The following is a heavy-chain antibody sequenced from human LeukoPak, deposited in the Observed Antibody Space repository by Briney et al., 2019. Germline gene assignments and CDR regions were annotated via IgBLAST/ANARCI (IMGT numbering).Heavy chain of an antibody. V-gene: IGHV3-20*04. CDR2: INWNGGST. CDR1: GFTFDDYG. CDR3: ARGRRYSSGWYYYYYMDV. Sequence: GGSLRLSCAASGFTFDDYGMSWVRQAPGKGLEWVSGINWNGGSTGYADSVKGRFTISRDNAKNSLYLQMNSLRAEDTALYYCARGRRYSSGWYYYYYMDVWGKGTTVTVSS. D-gene: IGHD6-19*01. J-gene: IGHJ6*03.